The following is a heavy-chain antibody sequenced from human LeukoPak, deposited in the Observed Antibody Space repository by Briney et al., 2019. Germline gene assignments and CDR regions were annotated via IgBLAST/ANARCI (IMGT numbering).Heavy chain of an antibody. CDR2: MAYDGSDD. V-gene: IGHV3-30-3*01. CDR3: APPNGNIFGNVYFVFEL. CDR1: GFTFSTYA. J-gene: IGHJ3*01. Sequence: PGGSLRLSCAASGFTFSTYAMHWVRQAPGKGLEWVAVMAYDGSDDYYADSVEGRFTISRDNSKNTLYLQMNSLTTEDTAVYYCAPPNGNIFGNVYFVFELWGKGKMVPVSS. D-gene: IGHD3-3*02.